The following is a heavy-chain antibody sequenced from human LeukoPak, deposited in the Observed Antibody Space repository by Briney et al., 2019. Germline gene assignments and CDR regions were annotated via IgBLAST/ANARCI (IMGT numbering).Heavy chain of an antibody. J-gene: IGHJ3*02. CDR3: ARVLLWFGDFSVKAFDI. D-gene: IGHD3-10*01. Sequence: SGTLSLTCNVSGGPINSNIYYWAWVRQPPGNGLEWIGSIYYSGSTYYNPSLKSRITISVDTFRSQVSLKMRSVTAADTAVYYCARVLLWFGDFSVKAFDIWGQGTMVTVSS. CDR1: GGPINSNIYY. V-gene: IGHV4-39*01. CDR2: IYYSGST.